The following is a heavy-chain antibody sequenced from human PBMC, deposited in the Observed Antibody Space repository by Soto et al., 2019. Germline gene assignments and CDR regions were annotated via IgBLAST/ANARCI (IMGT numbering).Heavy chain of an antibody. D-gene: IGHD1-26*01. CDR2: ISGSGGST. J-gene: IGHJ4*02. CDR1: GFTFSSYG. CDR3: AKSLAVGATTPFDY. Sequence: GGSLRLSCASSGFTFSSYGMSWVRQAPGKGLEWVSAISGSGGSTYYADSVKGRFTISRDNSKNTLYLQMNSLRAEDTAVYYCAKSLAVGATTPFDYWGQGTLVTVSS. V-gene: IGHV3-23*01.